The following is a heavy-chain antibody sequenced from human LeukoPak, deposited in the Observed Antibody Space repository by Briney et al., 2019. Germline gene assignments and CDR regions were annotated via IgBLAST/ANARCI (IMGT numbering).Heavy chain of an antibody. CDR2: IYPGDSDT. D-gene: IGHD3-22*01. J-gene: IGHJ4*02. CDR3: ASPDYYDSSGYSPGVGY. Sequence: GSLKISFKGSGYRFTSYWIGWVRPMPGKGLEWMGIIYPGDSDTRYSPSFQGQVTISADKSISTAYLQWSSLKASDTATYYCASPDYYDSSGYSPGVGYWGQGTLVTVSS. V-gene: IGHV5-51*01. CDR1: GYRFTSYW.